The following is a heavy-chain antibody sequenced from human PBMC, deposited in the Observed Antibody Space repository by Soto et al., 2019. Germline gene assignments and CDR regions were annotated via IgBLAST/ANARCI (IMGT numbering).Heavy chain of an antibody. Sequence: SDTLSLTCTVSGGSISSYYWSWIRQPPGKGLEWIGYIYYSGSTNYNPSLKSRVTISVDTSKNQFSLKLSSVTAADTAVYYCARGGVVGAAREFDYWGQGTLVTVSS. J-gene: IGHJ4*02. V-gene: IGHV4-59*01. CDR1: GGSISSYY. CDR3: ARGGVVGAAREFDY. CDR2: IYYSGST. D-gene: IGHD1-26*01.